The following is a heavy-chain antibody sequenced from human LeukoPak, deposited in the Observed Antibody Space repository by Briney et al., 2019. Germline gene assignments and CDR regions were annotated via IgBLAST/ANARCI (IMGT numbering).Heavy chain of an antibody. J-gene: IGHJ4*02. V-gene: IGHV3-20*04. CDR3: ARDIPIGRTNFDY. CDR2: INWIGGST. D-gene: IGHD3-3*01. Sequence: TGGSLRLSCAASGFTFGDYGMNWVRQVPGKGLEWVSGINWIGGSTGYGDSVKGRFTISRDNAKNSLYLQMNSLRAEDTALYYCARDIPIGRTNFDYWGQGTLVTVSS. CDR1: GFTFGDYG.